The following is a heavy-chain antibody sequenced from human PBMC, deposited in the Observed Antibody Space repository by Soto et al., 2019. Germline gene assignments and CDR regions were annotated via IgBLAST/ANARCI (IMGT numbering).Heavy chain of an antibody. CDR2: IWYDGSNK. J-gene: IGHJ4*02. V-gene: IGHV3-33*01. CDR1: GGTFSSYG. Sequence: PVGPLRLSCAAAGGTFSSYGVHWVRQAPGKGLEWVAVIWYDGSNKYYADSVKGRFTISRDNSKNTLYLQMNSLRAEDTAVYYCARDRRTYGDLDYWGQGTLVTVSS. CDR3: ARDRRTYGDLDY. D-gene: IGHD4-17*01.